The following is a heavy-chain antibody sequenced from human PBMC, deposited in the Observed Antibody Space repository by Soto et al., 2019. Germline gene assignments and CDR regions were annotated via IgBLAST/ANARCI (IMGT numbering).Heavy chain of an antibody. CDR2: IKQDGSEK. J-gene: IGHJ3*02. Sequence: GGSLRLSCAASGFTFSSYWMSWVRQAPGKGLEWVANIKQDGSEKYYVDSVKGRFTISRDNAKNSLYLQMNSLRAEDTAVYYCARDTIRIAVAGTSAFDIWGQGTMVTVSS. D-gene: IGHD6-19*01. CDR3: ARDTIRIAVAGTSAFDI. V-gene: IGHV3-7*01. CDR1: GFTFSSYW.